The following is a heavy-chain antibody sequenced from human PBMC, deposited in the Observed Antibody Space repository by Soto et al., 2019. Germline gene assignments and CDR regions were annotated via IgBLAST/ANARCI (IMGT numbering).Heavy chain of an antibody. Sequence: GGSLRLSCAASGFTFSSYAMSWVRQAPGKGLEWVSAISGSGGSTYYADSVKGRLTISRDNSKNTLYLQMNSLRAEDTAVYYCAKALRIAARRAGFDYWGQGTQVTVSS. CDR1: GFTFSSYA. V-gene: IGHV3-23*01. D-gene: IGHD6-6*01. CDR3: AKALRIAARRAGFDY. CDR2: ISGSGGST. J-gene: IGHJ4*02.